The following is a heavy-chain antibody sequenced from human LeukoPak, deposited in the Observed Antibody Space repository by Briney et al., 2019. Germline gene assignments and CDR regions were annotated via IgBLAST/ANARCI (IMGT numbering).Heavy chain of an antibody. Sequence: SETLSLTCTVSGGSISSSSYYWGWIRQPPGKGREWNWSIYYSGSTYYNPSLKSRVTISVDTSKNQFSLKLSSVTAADTAVYYCARGGYSSSSGDWFDPWGQGTLVTVSS. CDR1: GGSISSSSYY. J-gene: IGHJ5*02. V-gene: IGHV4-39*07. CDR2: IYYSGST. CDR3: ARGGYSSSSGDWFDP. D-gene: IGHD6-6*01.